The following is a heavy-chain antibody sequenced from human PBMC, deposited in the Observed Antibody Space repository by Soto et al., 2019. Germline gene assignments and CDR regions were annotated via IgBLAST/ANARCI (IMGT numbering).Heavy chain of an antibody. CDR2: ISAYNGNT. V-gene: IGHV1-18*01. D-gene: IGHD6-19*01. Sequence: QVQLVQSGAEVKKPGASVKVSCKASGYTFTSYGISWVRQAPGQGLEWIGWISAYNGNTNYAQKLQGKVTMTTDTPTSTASMQLRRLRSAATDVYYCARHRYSSGWYFDYWGQGTLVTVSS. CDR3: ARHRYSSGWYFDY. J-gene: IGHJ4*02. CDR1: GYTFTSYG.